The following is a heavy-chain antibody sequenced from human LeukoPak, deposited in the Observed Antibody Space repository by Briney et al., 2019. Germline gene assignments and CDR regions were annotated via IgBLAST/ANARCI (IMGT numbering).Heavy chain of an antibody. V-gene: IGHV4-34*01. CDR3: ARGRRIVVVPAAWRYNWFDH. D-gene: IGHD2-2*01. CDR1: GGSFSGYY. CDR2: INHSGST. Sequence: PSETLSLTCAVYGGSFSGYYWSWIRQPPGKGLEWIGEINHSGSTNYNPSLKSRVTISVDTSKNQFSLKLSYVTAADTAVYYCARGRRIVVVPAAWRYNWFDHWGQGTLVTVSS. J-gene: IGHJ5*02.